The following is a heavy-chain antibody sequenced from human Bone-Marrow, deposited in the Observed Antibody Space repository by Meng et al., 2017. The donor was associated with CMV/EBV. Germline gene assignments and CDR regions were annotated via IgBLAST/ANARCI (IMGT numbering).Heavy chain of an antibody. CDR3: ARDSASWAAAALPDYYYYGMDV. D-gene: IGHD6-13*01. CDR1: GFTVSSNY. J-gene: IGHJ6*02. Sequence: GESLKISCATAGFTVSSNYMRGVRQAPGKGLEWVSVIYSGGSTYYADSVKGRFTISRDNSKNTLYLQMNSLRAEATAVYYCARDSASWAAAALPDYYYYGMDVWGQGTTVTVSS. V-gene: IGHV3-53*01. CDR2: IYSGGST.